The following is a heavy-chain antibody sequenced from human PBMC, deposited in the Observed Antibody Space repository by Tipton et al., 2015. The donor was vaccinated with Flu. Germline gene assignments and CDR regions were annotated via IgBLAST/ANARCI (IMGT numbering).Heavy chain of an antibody. Sequence: LSLTCAASGFTFSSYAMSWVRQAPGKGLEWVSAISGSGGSTYYADSVKGRFTISRDNSKNTLYLQMNSLRAEDTAVYYCAKDPSDSSGYTAGAFDIWGQGTMVTVSS. J-gene: IGHJ3*02. CDR1: GFTFSSYA. D-gene: IGHD3-22*01. V-gene: IGHV3-23*01. CDR2: ISGSGGST. CDR3: AKDPSDSSGYTAGAFDI.